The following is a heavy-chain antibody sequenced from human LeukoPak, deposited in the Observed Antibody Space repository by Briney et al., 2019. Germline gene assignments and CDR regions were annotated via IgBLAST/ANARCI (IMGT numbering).Heavy chain of an antibody. CDR3: AKLSFYFDF. CDR1: GLTFSSYA. CDR2: ISGNGAST. J-gene: IGHJ4*02. Sequence: GGSLRLSCAASGLTFSSYAMSWVRQGPGGGLEWVSAISGNGASTYYADSVKGRLTISRDNSKNTPYLQMNSLRAEDTAVYYCAKLSFYFDFWGQGTLVTVSS. V-gene: IGHV3-23*01.